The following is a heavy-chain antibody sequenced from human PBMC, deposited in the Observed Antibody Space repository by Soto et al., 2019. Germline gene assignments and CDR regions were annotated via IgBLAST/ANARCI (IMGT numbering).Heavy chain of an antibody. CDR1: GFTFSSYA. CDR2: ISYDGSNK. J-gene: IGHJ4*02. D-gene: IGHD6-13*01. Sequence: GGSLRLSCAASGFTFSSYAMHWVRQAPGKGLEWVAVISYDGSNKYYADSVKGRFTISRDNSKNTLYLQMNSLRAEDTAVYYCARELGIAAAGYDYWGQGTLVTVSS. CDR3: ARELGIAAAGYDY. V-gene: IGHV3-30-3*01.